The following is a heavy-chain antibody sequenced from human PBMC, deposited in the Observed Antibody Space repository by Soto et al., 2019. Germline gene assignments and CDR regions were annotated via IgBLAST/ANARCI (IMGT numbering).Heavy chain of an antibody. CDR3: ARGNVATTTFDY. Sequence: EVQLVESGGGVVRPGGSLRLSCAASGFTFDDYGMSWVRQAPGKGLEWVSGINWNGVNTAYADFVKGRFTISRDNAKNSLYLQMNSLRAEDTALYYCARGNVATTTFDYWGQGILVTVSS. J-gene: IGHJ4*02. CDR2: INWNGVNT. V-gene: IGHV3-20*04. D-gene: IGHD5-12*01. CDR1: GFTFDDYG.